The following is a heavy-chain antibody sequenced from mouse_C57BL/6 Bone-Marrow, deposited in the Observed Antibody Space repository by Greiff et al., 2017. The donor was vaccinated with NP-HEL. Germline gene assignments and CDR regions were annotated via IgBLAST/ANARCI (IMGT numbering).Heavy chain of an antibody. J-gene: IGHJ3*01. CDR1: GFTFSDYG. CDR3: AREFAY. Sequence: EVQLQESGGGLVQPGASLKLSCAASGFTFSDYGMAWVRQAPRKGPEWVAFISHLAYSTNYADTVTGPSTISRDNAKNTLYLEMSRVRSEDTARYYCAREFAYWGQGTLVTVSA. V-gene: IGHV5-15*01. CDR2: ISHLAYST.